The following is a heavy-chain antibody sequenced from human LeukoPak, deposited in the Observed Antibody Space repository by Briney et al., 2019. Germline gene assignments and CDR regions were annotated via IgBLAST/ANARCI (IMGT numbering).Heavy chain of an antibody. CDR1: GFTFSDYA. CDR3: ARDGVATNGC. Sequence: GGSLRLSCTASGFTFSDYATNWVRQAPGKGLEYVSGISSNGGTTVYANSVKGRFTISRDNSKNTLYLQMGSLRAEDMAVYYCARDGVATNGCWGQGTLVTVSS. D-gene: IGHD5-24*01. V-gene: IGHV3-64*01. CDR2: ISSNGGTT. J-gene: IGHJ4*02.